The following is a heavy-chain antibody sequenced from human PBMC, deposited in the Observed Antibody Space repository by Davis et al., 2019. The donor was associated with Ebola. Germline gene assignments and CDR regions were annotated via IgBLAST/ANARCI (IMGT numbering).Heavy chain of an antibody. CDR3: ARRAGFQYYYGMDV. D-gene: IGHD3-10*01. CDR2: IYYTGST. Sequence: MPSETLSLTCAVSGGSITSGGYSWSWIRQPPGKGLEWIGYIYYTGSTYYNPSLKSRLTISVDTSKNQFSLRLRSVTAADTAVYYCARRAGFQYYYGMDVWGKGTTVSVSS. V-gene: IGHV4-30-4*07. J-gene: IGHJ6*04. CDR1: GGSITSGGYS.